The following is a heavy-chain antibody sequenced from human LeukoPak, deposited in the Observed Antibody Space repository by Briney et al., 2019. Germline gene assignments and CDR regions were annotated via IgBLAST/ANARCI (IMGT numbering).Heavy chain of an antibody. V-gene: IGHV1-18*01. CDR1: GYTFTSYG. J-gene: IGHJ6*03. CDR2: ISAYNGNT. CDR3: ARALDCSISSCYTGYYYYYMDV. Sequence: VASVKVSCKASGYTFTSYGISWVRQAPGQGLEWMGWISAYNGNTNYAQKLQGRVTMTTDTSTSTAYMELRSLRSDDTAVYYCARALDCSISSCYTGYYYYYMDVWGKGTTVTVSS. D-gene: IGHD2-2*02.